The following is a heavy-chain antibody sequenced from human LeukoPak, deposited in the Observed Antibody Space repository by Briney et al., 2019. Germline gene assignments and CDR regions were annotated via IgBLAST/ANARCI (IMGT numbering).Heavy chain of an antibody. J-gene: IGHJ4*02. D-gene: IGHD2-2*01. CDR1: GFTFDDYT. CDR3: AKDRHGYQLPKD. Sequence: GGSLRLSCAASGFTFDDYTMHWVRQAPGKGLGWVSLISWDGGSTYYADSVKGRFTISRDNSKNSLYLQMNSLRTEDTALYYCAKDRHGYQLPKDWGQGTLVTVSS. CDR2: ISWDGGST. V-gene: IGHV3-43*01.